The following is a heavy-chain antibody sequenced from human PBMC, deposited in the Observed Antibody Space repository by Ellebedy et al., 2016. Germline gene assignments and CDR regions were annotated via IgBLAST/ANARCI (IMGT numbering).Heavy chain of an antibody. CDR3: VRDNSLTV. V-gene: IGHV3-7*03. J-gene: IGHJ6*02. CDR2: VNQDGTDK. CDR1: GFRLRDFG. D-gene: IGHD2/OR15-2a*01. Sequence: GESLKISCEASGFRLRDFGMNWARQAPGKGLEWVASVNQDGTDKTYVDSVRGRFTISRDNAKDSLYLQMNSLRVEDTAVYFCVRDNSLTVWGQGTTVTVSS.